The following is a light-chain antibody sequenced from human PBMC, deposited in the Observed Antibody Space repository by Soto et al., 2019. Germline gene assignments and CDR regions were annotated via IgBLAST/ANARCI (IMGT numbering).Light chain of an antibody. Sequence: DRQITQSPSSLSSSVGDRVTITCRASQSISSYLNWYQQKPGKAPKLLIYAASSLQSGVPSRFSGSGSGKDFTLTISSLQTEDFANYYCQQSYIALTFGGGTKVDIK. CDR3: QQSYIALT. CDR2: AAS. J-gene: IGKJ4*01. CDR1: QSISSY. V-gene: IGKV1-39*01.